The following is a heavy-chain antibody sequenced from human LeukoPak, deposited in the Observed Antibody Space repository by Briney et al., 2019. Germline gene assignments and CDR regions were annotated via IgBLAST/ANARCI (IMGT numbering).Heavy chain of an antibody. Sequence: SETLSLTCTVSGGSISSSSYYWGWIRQPPGKGLEWIGSIYYSGSTYYHPSLKSRVTISVDTSKNQFTLKPSSVTAADTAVYYCARDVAGRHGTSDAFDISGQGKTVTASS. J-gene: IGHJ3*02. CDR3: ARDVAGRHGTSDAFDI. V-gene: IGHV4-39*06. CDR1: GGSISSSSYY. CDR2: IYYSGST. D-gene: IGHD2-15*01.